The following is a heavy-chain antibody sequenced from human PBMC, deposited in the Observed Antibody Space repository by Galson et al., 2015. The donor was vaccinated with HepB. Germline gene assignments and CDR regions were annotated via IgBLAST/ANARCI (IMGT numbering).Heavy chain of an antibody. CDR3: ARDCPADTGEVWSAFDI. Sequence: VSGVSITSCVYHWGWNRQPPGKGLQWIGSMHYSGNTYFNPSLKSRVTMSADTSKNQFSLKLNFVTAADTAVYYCARDCPADTGEVWSAFDIWGRGTMVTVSS. D-gene: IGHD3-16*01. CDR2: MHYSGNT. V-gene: IGHV4-39*07. J-gene: IGHJ3*02. CDR1: GVSITSCVYH.